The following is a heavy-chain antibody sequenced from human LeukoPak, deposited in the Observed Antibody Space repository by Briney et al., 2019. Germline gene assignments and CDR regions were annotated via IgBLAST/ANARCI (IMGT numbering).Heavy chain of an antibody. J-gene: IGHJ4*02. CDR3: ARDSPAYSSGWFPSDY. CDR1: GFTVSSNY. Sequence: PGGSLRLSCAASGFTVSSNYMSWVRQAPGKGLEWVSVIYSGGSTYYADSVKGRFTISRDNSKNTLYLQMNSLRAEDTAVYYCARDSPAYSSGWFPSDYWGQGTLVTVSS. D-gene: IGHD6-19*01. V-gene: IGHV3-53*01. CDR2: IYSGGST.